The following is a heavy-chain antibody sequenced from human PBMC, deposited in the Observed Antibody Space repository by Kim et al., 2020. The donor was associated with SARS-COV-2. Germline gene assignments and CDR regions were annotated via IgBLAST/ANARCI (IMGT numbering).Heavy chain of an antibody. CDR3: AREGLQRSPSFDH. Sequence: GGSLILSCSASGFTFSTYALNWVRQAPGKGLEWVATSSGVGAAIYYGDSARGRFSISRDNAKNSVSLEMKALRVDDMATYYCAREGLQRSPSFDHWGQGT. D-gene: IGHD6-25*01. CDR1: GFTFSTYA. J-gene: IGHJ5*01. CDR2: SSGVGAAI. V-gene: IGHV3-48*03.